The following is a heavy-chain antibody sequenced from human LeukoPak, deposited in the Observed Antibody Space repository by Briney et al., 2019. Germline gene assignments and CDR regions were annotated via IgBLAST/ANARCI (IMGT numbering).Heavy chain of an antibody. CDR3: ARLGPHYGGNPDNWFDP. Sequence: EASVKVSCKASGGTLSSYAISWVRQAPGQGLEWMGGIIPIFGTPNYAQKFQGRVTITADESTSTAYMELISLRSEDTAVYYCARLGPHYGGNPDNWFDPWGQGTLVTVSS. CDR2: IIPIFGTP. CDR1: GGTLSSYA. D-gene: IGHD4-23*01. V-gene: IGHV1-69*13. J-gene: IGHJ5*02.